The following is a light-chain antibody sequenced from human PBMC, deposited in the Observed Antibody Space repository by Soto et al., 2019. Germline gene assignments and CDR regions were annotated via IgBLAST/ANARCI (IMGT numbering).Light chain of an antibody. Sequence: DIQMTQSPSTLSGSVGDRVTITCRASQTISSWLAWYQQKPGKAPKLLIYKASTLETGVPSRFSGSGSGTEFTLTISSLQPGDFATYYCQQYNTFWTFGQGTKVDIK. CDR1: QTISSW. CDR3: QQYNTFWT. J-gene: IGKJ1*01. V-gene: IGKV1-5*03. CDR2: KAS.